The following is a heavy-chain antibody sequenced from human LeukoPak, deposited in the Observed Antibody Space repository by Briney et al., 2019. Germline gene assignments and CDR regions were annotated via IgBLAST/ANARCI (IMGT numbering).Heavy chain of an antibody. CDR2: IYYSGST. V-gene: IGHV4-61*01. Sequence: PSETLSLTCTVSGGSVSSGSYYWSWIRQPPGKGLEWIGYIYYSGSTNYNPSLKSRVTISVDTSKNQFSLKLSSVTAADTAVYYCARGTYYDFWSGQPYYYYGMDVWGQGTTVTVSS. D-gene: IGHD3-3*01. CDR3: ARGTYYDFWSGQPYYYYGMDV. CDR1: GGSVSSGSYY. J-gene: IGHJ6*02.